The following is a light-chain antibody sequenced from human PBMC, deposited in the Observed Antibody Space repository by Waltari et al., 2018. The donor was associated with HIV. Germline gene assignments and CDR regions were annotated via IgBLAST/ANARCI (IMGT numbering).Light chain of an antibody. J-gene: IGLJ3*02. CDR3: QSSDIRLHGLWV. CDR2: ANS. CDR1: KSNIGAGHD. Sequence: QSLLTQPPSVSATPGQRIPISCTGNKSNIGAGHDVHWYRQLPGTAPRLLIFANSNRPSGVPDRISGSKSTASASLAITGLQAEDEGYYYCQSSDIRLHGLWVFGGGTKVTVL. V-gene: IGLV1-40*01.